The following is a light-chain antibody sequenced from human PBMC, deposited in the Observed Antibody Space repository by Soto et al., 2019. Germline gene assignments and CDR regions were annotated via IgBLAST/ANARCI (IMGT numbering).Light chain of an antibody. J-gene: IGKJ2*01. CDR2: DAS. CDR1: QSVTSY. CDR3: QRRSSWPPYT. V-gene: IGKV3-11*01. Sequence: EIVLTQSPATLSLSPGERATLSCRASQSVTSYLAWYQQKPGQPPRLLIYDASNRATGIPARFSGSGSGTDFTLTISSLEPEDFAVYYCQRRSSWPPYTFGQGTKLEIK.